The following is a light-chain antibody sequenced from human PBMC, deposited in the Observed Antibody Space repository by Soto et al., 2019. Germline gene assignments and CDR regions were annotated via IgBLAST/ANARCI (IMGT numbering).Light chain of an antibody. CDR1: QSLRRTY. CDR3: QQYDSSPPYT. J-gene: IGKJ2*01. V-gene: IGKV3-20*01. CDR2: GAS. Sequence: EIVLTQSPGTLSLSPGERATLSCRASQSLRRTYLAWYQQKPGQAPRLLIYGASSRATGIPDRFSGSGSGTDFTLTISRLEPDDFAVSYCQQYDSSPPYTFGQGTMLEIK.